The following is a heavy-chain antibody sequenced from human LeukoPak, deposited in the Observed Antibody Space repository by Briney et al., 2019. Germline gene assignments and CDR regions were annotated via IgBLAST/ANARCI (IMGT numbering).Heavy chain of an antibody. CDR3: ASRIYSSSWPDY. J-gene: IGHJ4*02. D-gene: IGHD6-13*01. CDR2: IYYSGST. CDR1: GGSISSSSYY. Sequence: SETLSLTCTVSGGSISSSSYYWGWIRQPPGKGLEWIGSIYYSGSTYYNPSLKSRVTISVDTSKNQFSLKLSSVTAADTAVYYCASRIYSSSWPDYWGQGTLVTVSS. V-gene: IGHV4-39*01.